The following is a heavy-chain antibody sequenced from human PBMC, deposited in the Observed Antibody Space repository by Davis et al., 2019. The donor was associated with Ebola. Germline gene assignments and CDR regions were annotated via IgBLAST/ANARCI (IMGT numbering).Heavy chain of an antibody. CDR1: GGSIGYYY. J-gene: IGHJ4*02. CDR2: IYYSGST. D-gene: IGHD3-3*01. V-gene: IGHV4-59*03. Sequence: MPSETLSLTCTVSGGSIGYYYWSWIRQSPGKGLEWIGYIYYSGSTKYNPSHKSRVTISVDTSKNQFSLKLSSVTAADTAVYYCAAAIWSGYYSYWGQGTLVTVSS. CDR3: AAAIWSGYYSY.